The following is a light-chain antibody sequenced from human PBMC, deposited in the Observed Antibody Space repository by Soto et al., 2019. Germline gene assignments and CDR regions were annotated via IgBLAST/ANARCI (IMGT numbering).Light chain of an antibody. V-gene: IGKV3-15*01. CDR1: QSVSSN. J-gene: IGKJ4*01. CDR2: GAS. Sequence: EIVMTQSPATLSVSPGERATLSCRASQSVSSNLAWYQQKPGQAPRLLIYGASTRATGIPARFSGSGSGTEFTLTISSLQSEDFATYYCQQYKSYPITFGGGTKVEIK. CDR3: QQYKSYPIT.